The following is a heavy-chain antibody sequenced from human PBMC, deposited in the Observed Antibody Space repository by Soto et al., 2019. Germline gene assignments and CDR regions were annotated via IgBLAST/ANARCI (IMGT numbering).Heavy chain of an antibody. V-gene: IGHV1-69*13. D-gene: IGHD3-16*02. J-gene: IGHJ6*02. CDR1: GGTFSSYA. CDR3: ASVEPAWYDCVWGSYRPPDYYGMDV. Sequence: VASVKVSCKASGGTFSSYAISWVRQAPGQGLEWVGGIIPIFGTANYAQKFQGRVTITADESTSTAYMELSSLRSEDTTVYYCASVEPAWYDCVWGSYRPPDYYGMDVWGQGTTVTVS. CDR2: IIPIFGTA.